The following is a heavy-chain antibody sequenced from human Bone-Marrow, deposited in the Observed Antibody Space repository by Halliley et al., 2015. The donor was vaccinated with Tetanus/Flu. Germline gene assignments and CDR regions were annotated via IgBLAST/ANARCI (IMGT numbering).Heavy chain of an antibody. J-gene: IGHJ4*02. CDR3: AKGREKPSSGSHPPEYDY. D-gene: IGHD3-10*01. V-gene: IGHV3-30*02. Sequence: FAGSGRGRFTVSRDSSKNTLYLEMDSLRGEDTAVYYCAKGREKPSSGSHPPEYDYWGQGTLVTVSS.